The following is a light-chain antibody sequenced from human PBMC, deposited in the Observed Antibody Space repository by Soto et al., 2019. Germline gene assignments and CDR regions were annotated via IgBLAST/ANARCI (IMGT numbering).Light chain of an antibody. V-gene: IGKV3-20*01. Sequence: EIVLTQSPGTLSLSPGERATLSCRASQSVGSSYLAWYQQKPGQAPRLLIYATSSRATGIPDRFSGSGSGTDFTLTISRLEPEDFAVYYCQPYQTFGPGTKVDI. J-gene: IGKJ3*01. CDR2: ATS. CDR1: QSVGSSY. CDR3: QPYQT.